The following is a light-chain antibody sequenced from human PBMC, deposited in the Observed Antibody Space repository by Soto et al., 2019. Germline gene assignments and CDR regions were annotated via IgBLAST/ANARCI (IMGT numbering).Light chain of an antibody. Sequence: EIVLTQSPGTLSLSPGERATLSCRASQSVSSSYLAWYQQKPGQAPRLLIYGASSRATGIPDRFSGSGSGTDFTLTISRLEPEDFAVYYCQQGRMYTFGQGTKLEIK. CDR1: QSVSSSY. J-gene: IGKJ2*01. CDR3: QQGRMYT. CDR2: GAS. V-gene: IGKV3-20*01.